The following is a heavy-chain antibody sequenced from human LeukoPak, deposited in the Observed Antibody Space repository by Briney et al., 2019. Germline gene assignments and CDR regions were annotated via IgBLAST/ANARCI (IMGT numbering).Heavy chain of an antibody. CDR1: GGSISSYY. CDR3: ARVRSGVVAASRNWFDP. V-gene: IGHV4-59*01. Sequence: PSETLSLTCTVSGGSISSYYWSWIRQPPGKGLEWIGYIYYSGSTNYNPSLKSRVTISVDTSKNQFSLKLSSVTAADTAVYYCARVRSGVVAASRNWFDPWGQGTLVTVSS. J-gene: IGHJ5*02. D-gene: IGHD2-15*01. CDR2: IYYSGST.